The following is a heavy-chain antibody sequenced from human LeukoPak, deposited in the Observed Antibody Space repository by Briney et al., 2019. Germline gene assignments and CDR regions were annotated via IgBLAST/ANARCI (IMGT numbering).Heavy chain of an antibody. CDR1: GGSINNYY. V-gene: IGHV4-59*01. CDR2: IYYSGST. CDR3: ARDALYCSSSSCYRYWYFDL. J-gene: IGHJ2*01. D-gene: IGHD2-2*01. Sequence: SSETLSLTCTVSGGSINNYYWSWLRQPPGKGLEWIGYIYYSGSTNYNPSLKSRVTISVDTSKNQFSLKVSSVTAADTAVYYCARDALYCSSSSCYRYWYFDLWGRGTLVTVSS.